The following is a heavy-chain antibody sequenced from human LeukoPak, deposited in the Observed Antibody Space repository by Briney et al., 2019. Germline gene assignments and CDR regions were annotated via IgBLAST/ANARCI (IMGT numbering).Heavy chain of an antibody. CDR2: INAGNGNT. Sequence: ASVEVSCKASGYTFINFAINWGRQAPGQRPEWMGWINAGNGNTKYSQKFKGRVTITRDTSASTAYMELSSLTSEDTAVYYCARGPRAAADDYWGQGTLVTVSS. J-gene: IGHJ4*02. D-gene: IGHD6-13*01. CDR1: GYTFINFA. CDR3: ARGPRAAADDY. V-gene: IGHV1-3*01.